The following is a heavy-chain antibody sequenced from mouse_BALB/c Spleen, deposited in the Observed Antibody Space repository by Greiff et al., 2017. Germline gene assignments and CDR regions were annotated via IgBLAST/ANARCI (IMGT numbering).Heavy chain of an antibody. Sequence: QVQLQQSGAELARPGASVKMSCKASGYTFTSYTMHWVKQRPGQGLEWIGYINPSSGYTNYNQKFKDKATLTADKSSSTAYMQLSSLTSEDSAVYYCARGDTMITRDYAMDYWGQGTSVTVSS. CDR3: ARGDTMITRDYAMDY. CDR1: GYTFTSYT. CDR2: INPSSGYT. V-gene: IGHV1-4*01. D-gene: IGHD2-4*01. J-gene: IGHJ4*01.